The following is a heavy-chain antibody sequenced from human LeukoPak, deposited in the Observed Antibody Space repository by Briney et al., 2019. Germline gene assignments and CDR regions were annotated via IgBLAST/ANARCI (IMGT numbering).Heavy chain of an antibody. CDR3: ASSRRDITMVRGFDY. V-gene: IGHV1-69*01. CDR1: GGTFSSYA. CDR2: IIPIFDTA. Sequence: SVKVSCKASGGTFSSYAISWVRQAPGQGLEWMGGIIPIFDTANYAQKFQGRVTITADESTSTAYMELSSLRSEDTAVYYCASSRRDITMVRGFDYWGQGTLVTVSS. J-gene: IGHJ4*02. D-gene: IGHD3-10*01.